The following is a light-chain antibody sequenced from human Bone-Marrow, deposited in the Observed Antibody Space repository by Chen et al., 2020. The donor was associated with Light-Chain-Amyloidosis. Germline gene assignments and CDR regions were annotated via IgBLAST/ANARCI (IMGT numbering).Light chain of an antibody. V-gene: IGKV3-20*01. J-gene: IGKJ4*01. CDR2: GSS. Sequence: EIVLTQSPGTLSLSPGEGANLSCRASQTISSNYLTWYQQKFGQAPRLLIYGSSSRATGIPDRCTGSGYGTDVTLTINRVEPEDFAMYYCQQYGTAPLTFGGGTKVEI. CDR1: QTISSNY. CDR3: QQYGTAPLT.